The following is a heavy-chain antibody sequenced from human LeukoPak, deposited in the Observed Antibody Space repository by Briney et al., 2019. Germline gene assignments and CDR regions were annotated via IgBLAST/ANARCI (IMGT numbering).Heavy chain of an antibody. D-gene: IGHD1-20*01. CDR2: IYYSGST. Sequence: SETLSLTCTVSGDSISRSSDYWGWIRQSPGKGLEWIGNIYYSGSTYYNPSLKSRVTISVDTSKNQFSLKLNSVTAADTAVYYCARRSITGTTDSDYWGQGTLVTVS. J-gene: IGHJ4*02. CDR3: ARRSITGTTDSDY. V-gene: IGHV4-39*01. CDR1: GDSISRSSDY.